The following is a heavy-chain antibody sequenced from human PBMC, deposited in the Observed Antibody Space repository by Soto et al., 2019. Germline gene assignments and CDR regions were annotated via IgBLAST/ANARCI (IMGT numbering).Heavy chain of an antibody. CDR3: ARGLFTEPPALTYDFWSGYRDFDY. CDR2: IIPIFGTA. CDR1: GGTFSSYA. D-gene: IGHD3-3*01. J-gene: IGHJ4*02. Sequence: GASVKVSCKASGGTFSSYAISWVRQAPGQGLEWMGGIIPIFGTANYAQKFQGRVTITADESTSTAYMELSSLRSEDTAVYYCARGLFTEPPALTYDFWSGYRDFDYWGQGTLVTSPQ. V-gene: IGHV1-69*13.